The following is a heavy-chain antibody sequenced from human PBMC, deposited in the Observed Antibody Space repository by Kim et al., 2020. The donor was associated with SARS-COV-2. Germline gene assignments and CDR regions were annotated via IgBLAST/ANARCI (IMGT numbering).Heavy chain of an antibody. D-gene: IGHD4-17*01. CDR3: AKAPADGDYYY. CDR2: IWYGGSKK. V-gene: IGHV3-33*06. CDR1: GFIFRNYG. J-gene: IGHJ4*02. Sequence: GGSLRLSCAASGFIFRNYGMHWVRQAPGKGLEWVAVIWYGGSKKYYADSVKGRFTISRDNSKNTLYLQMNSLRAEDTAVYYCAKAPADGDYYYWGQGTLVTVSS.